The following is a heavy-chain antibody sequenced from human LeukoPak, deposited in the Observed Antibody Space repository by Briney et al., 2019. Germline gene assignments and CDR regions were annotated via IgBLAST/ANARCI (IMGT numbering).Heavy chain of an antibody. J-gene: IGHJ4*02. V-gene: IGHV1-2*02. CDR2: INPNSGGT. D-gene: IGHD1-26*01. CDR3: ARVGYSGSYRYLYYFDY. Sequence: ASVKVSCKASGYTFTGYYMHWMRQAPGQGLELVGLINPNSGGTNYEQKFQGRVTMTRDTSISTAYMELSRLRSDDTAVYYCARVGYSGSYRYLYYFDYWGQGTLVTVSS. CDR1: GYTFTGYY.